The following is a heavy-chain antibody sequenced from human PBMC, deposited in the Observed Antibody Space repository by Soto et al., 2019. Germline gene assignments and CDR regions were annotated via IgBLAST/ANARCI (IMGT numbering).Heavy chain of an antibody. Sequence: SETLSLTCAVYGGSFSDFSWSWIRQSPGKGLEWIGEINPGAITNYNPSLKTRVTMSLDTANNQFSLKLHSVIAADTAVYYCARAVRYFDWAHWFDPWGQGTLVTVSS. CDR1: GGSFSDFS. CDR3: ARAVRYFDWAHWFDP. CDR2: INPGAIT. V-gene: IGHV4-34*01. J-gene: IGHJ5*02. D-gene: IGHD3-9*01.